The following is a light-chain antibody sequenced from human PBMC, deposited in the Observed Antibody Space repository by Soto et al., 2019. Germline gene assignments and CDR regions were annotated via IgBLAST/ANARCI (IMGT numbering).Light chain of an antibody. CDR3: RNYSPAPEA. Sequence: DIQMTQSPSSLSASVGDRVTITCRASQGISNYLAWYQQRPGEVPNLLIYATSTLPSGVPSRFSGSGSGTDFTLTISSLQPEDVETYYCRNYSPAPEAFGQGTKVEIK. J-gene: IGKJ1*01. CDR2: ATS. V-gene: IGKV1-27*01. CDR1: QGISNY.